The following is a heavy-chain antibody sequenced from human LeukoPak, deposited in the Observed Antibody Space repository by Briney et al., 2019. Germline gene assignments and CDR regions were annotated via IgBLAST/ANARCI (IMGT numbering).Heavy chain of an antibody. CDR1: GAFTSRYY. V-gene: IGHV4-59*12. D-gene: IGHD6-25*01. Sequence: PSETLSLTCIVSGAFTSRYYWSWVRQPLGQGLECIGNIFYGATSKYNPSLTTRISMSGDTSKTQFSLELTSVPAADTAVYYGTRIDPLGSFHQWGPGTLVTVSS. J-gene: IGHJ4*02. CDR3: TRIDPLGSFHQ. CDR2: IFYGATS.